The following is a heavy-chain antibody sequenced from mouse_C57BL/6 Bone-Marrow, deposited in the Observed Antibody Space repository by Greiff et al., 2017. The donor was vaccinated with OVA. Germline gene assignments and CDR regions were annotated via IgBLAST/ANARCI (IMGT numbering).Heavy chain of an antibody. V-gene: IGHV1-59*01. D-gene: IGHD4-1*01. CDR2: IDPSDSYT. J-gene: IGHJ3*01. CDR1: GYTFTSYW. Sequence: VQLQQPGAELVRPGTSVKLSCKASGYTFTSYWMHWVKQRPGQGLEWIGVIDPSDSYTNYNQKFKGKATLTVDTSSSTAYMQLSSLTSEDSAVYDCAIKLGGFAYWGQGTLVTVSA. CDR3: AIKLGGFAY.